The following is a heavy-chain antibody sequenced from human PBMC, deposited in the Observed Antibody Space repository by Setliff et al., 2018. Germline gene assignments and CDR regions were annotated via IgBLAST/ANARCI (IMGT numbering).Heavy chain of an antibody. Sequence: ASVKVSCKASGYTFTSYDISWVRQATGQGLEWMGWMNPNSGNTGYAQKFQGRVTMTRNTSISTAYVELSSLRSEDTAVYYCARGLDYYYGMDVWGQGTTVTVSS. J-gene: IGHJ6*02. CDR2: MNPNSGNT. CDR1: GYTFTSYD. V-gene: IGHV1-8*02. CDR3: ARGLDYYYGMDV.